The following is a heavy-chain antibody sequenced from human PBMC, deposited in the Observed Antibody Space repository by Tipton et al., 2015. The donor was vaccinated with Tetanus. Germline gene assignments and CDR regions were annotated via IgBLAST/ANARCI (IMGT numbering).Heavy chain of an antibody. Sequence: TLSLTCTVSGGSISSDGAYWSWIRQHPGEGLEWIGYISNSGSTYYNPSLKSRVTISVDTSQKQISLKVNSVTAADTAVYYCARDREVRGGYYYYHGMDVWGQGTTVTVSS. CDR3: ARDREVRGGYYYYHGMDV. CDR1: GGSISSDGAY. J-gene: IGHJ6*02. D-gene: IGHD3-10*01. CDR2: ISNSGST. V-gene: IGHV4-31*03.